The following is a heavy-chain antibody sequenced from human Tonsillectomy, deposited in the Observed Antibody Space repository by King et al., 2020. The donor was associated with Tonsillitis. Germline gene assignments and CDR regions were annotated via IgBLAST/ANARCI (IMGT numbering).Heavy chain of an antibody. V-gene: IGHV3-48*03. CDR1: GFTFRSYE. CDR3: ARYYASGTYLDY. CDR2: ISSSGSAI. Sequence: VQLVESGGGLFQPGGSLRLSCSASGFTFRSYEMNCVRQAPGKGLDWVSYISSSGSAIFYVESVKGRFTISRDNAKNSLYLQMNSLRAEDTALYYCARYYASGTYLDYWGQGTLVTVSS. J-gene: IGHJ4*02. D-gene: IGHD3-10*01.